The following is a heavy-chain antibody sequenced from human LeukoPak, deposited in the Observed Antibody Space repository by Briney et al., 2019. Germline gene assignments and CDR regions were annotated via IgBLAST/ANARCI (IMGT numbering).Heavy chain of an antibody. D-gene: IGHD3-10*01. CDR2: INPNSGGT. J-gene: IGHJ4*02. CDR3: ARGTSWFGGIDY. Sequence: VSVKVSCKASGGTFSSYAISWVRQAPGQGLEWMGRINPNSGGTNYAQKFQGRVTMTRDTSISTAYMELSRLRSDDTAVYYCARGTSWFGGIDYWGQGTLVTVSS. CDR1: GGTFSSYA. V-gene: IGHV1-2*06.